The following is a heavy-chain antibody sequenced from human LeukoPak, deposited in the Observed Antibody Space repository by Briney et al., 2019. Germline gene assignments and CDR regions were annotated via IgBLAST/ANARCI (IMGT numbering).Heavy chain of an antibody. D-gene: IGHD2-21*01. V-gene: IGHV1-46*01. Sequence: ASEKVSCKASGYTFTSYYMHWVRQAPGQGLEWMGIINPSGGSTSYAQKFQGRVTMTRDTSTSTVYMELSSLRSEDTAVYYCASERSSYSDAFDIWGQGTMVTVSS. J-gene: IGHJ3*02. CDR2: INPSGGST. CDR3: ASERSSYSDAFDI. CDR1: GYTFTSYY.